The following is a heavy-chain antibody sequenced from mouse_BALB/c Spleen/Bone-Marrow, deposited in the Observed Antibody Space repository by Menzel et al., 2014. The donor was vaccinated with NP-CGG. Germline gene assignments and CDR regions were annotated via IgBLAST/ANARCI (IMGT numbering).Heavy chain of an antibody. V-gene: IGHV5-4*02. CDR3: AREVSMDY. J-gene: IGHJ4*01. CDR1: GFTFSDYY. CDR2: ISDGGSYT. Sequence: EVKLTESGGGLVKPGGSLKLSCAASGFTFSDYYMYWVRQTPEKRLEWVATISDGGSYTYYPDSVKGRFTISRDNAKNNLFLQLSSLKSEDTAMYYCAREVSMDYWGQGTSVTVSS.